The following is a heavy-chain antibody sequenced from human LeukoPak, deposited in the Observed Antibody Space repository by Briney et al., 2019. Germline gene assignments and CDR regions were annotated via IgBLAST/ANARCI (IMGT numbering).Heavy chain of an antibody. J-gene: IGHJ3*02. CDR3: TRRAWGSGWGAFDI. V-gene: IGHV3-73*01. Sequence: GGSLRLSCAASGFAFSDSDMYWVRQAPGKGLEWVGRIRSKANNYATAYAVSVKGRFTISRDDSKNTAHLQMSRLKTEDTAVYYCTRRAWGSGWGAFDIWGQGTMVTVPS. CDR1: GFAFSDSD. CDR2: IRSKANNYAT. D-gene: IGHD6-19*01.